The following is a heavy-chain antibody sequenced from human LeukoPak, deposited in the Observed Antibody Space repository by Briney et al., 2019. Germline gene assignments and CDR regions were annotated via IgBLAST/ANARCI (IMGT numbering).Heavy chain of an antibody. Sequence: GGSLRLSCAAPGFTVSSNYMCWVRQAPGKGLEWVSVIYSGGSTYYADSVKGRFTISRDNSKNTLYLQMNSLRAEDTAVYYCASGSGSYRTPYYYMDVWGTGTTVTVSS. V-gene: IGHV3-53*01. CDR1: GFTVSSNY. J-gene: IGHJ6*03. CDR2: IYSGGST. D-gene: IGHD3-10*01. CDR3: ASGSGSYRTPYYYMDV.